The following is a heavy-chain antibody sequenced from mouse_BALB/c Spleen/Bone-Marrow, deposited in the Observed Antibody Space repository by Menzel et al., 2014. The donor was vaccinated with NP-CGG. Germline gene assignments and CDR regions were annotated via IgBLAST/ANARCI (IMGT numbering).Heavy chain of an antibody. Sequence: EVQLVESGGGLAQPGGSLKLSCAASGFTFSSYTMSWVRQTPEKRLEWVAYISNGGGSTYYPDTVKGRFTISRDNAKNTLYLQMSSLKSEDTAMYYCARHKYRPYYAMDYWGQGTSVTVSS. V-gene: IGHV5-12-2*01. CDR1: GFTFSSYT. J-gene: IGHJ4*01. CDR3: ARHKYRPYYAMDY. D-gene: IGHD2-14*01. CDR2: ISNGGGST.